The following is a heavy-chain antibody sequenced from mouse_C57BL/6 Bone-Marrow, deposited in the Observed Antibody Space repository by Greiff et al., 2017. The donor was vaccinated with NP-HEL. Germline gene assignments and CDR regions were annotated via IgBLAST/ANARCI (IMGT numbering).Heavy chain of an antibody. V-gene: IGHV8-8*01. J-gene: IGHJ4*01. CDR2: IWWDDDK. D-gene: IGHD2-5*01. CDR1: GFSLSTFGMG. CDR3: ARSEGYYYSNYGYAMDY. Sequence: QVTLKVSGPGILQPSQTLSLTCSFSGFSLSTFGMGVGWIRQPSGKGLEWLAPIWWDDDKYYNPALKSRLTISKDTSKNQVFLKIANVDTADTSTYYCARSEGYYYSNYGYAMDYWGQGTSVTVSS.